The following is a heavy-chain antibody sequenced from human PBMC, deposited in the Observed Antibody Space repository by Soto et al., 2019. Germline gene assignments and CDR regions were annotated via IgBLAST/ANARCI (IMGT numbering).Heavy chain of an antibody. CDR2: ISGSTSSI. J-gene: IGHJ4*02. CDR1: GFTFSSYA. V-gene: IGHV3-48*02. Sequence: LRLSCAASGFTFSSYAMSWVRQAPGKGLEWVSYISGSTSSIYYADSVKGRFTISRDNAKNSLYLQMNSLRDEDTAVYYCARELRVDYWGQGTLVTVSS. CDR3: ARELRVDY.